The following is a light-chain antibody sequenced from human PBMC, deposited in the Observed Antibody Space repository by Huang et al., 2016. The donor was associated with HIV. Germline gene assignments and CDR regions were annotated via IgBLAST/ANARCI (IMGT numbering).Light chain of an antibody. Sequence: EIVLTQSPGTLSLSPGARAILSCRASQSVSSNYLAWYQQKLDQAPRLLIYGASNRATGIPDRFSGGGSGTEFTLTISRLAPEDFAVYYCQQFGTSPYTCGQGTQVEI. CDR1: QSVSSNY. V-gene: IGKV3-20*01. CDR3: QQFGTSPYT. J-gene: IGKJ2*01. CDR2: GAS.